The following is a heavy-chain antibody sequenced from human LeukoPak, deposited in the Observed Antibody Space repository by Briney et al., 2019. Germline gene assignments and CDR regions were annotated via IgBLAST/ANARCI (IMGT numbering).Heavy chain of an antibody. CDR1: GFTFSSYE. D-gene: IGHD3-10*01. V-gene: IGHV3-21*01. J-gene: IGHJ5*02. Sequence: GGSLRLSCAASGFTFSSYEMNWVRQAPGKGLEWVSSISSSSSYIYYADSVKGRFTISRDNAKNSLYLQMNSLRAEDTAVYYCAREVDYYGSGSAGWFDPWGQGTLVTVSS. CDR2: ISSSSSYI. CDR3: AREVDYYGSGSAGWFDP.